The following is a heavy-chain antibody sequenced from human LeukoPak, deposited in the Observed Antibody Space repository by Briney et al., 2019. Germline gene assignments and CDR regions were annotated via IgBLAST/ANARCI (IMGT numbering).Heavy chain of an antibody. D-gene: IGHD4-23*01. CDR2: ISSSSTTI. V-gene: IGHV3-48*02. CDR3: ARDNGGSDY. CDR1: GFTFSIYS. Sequence: GGSLRLSCAASGFTFSIYSMNCVRQAPGKGLEWVSYISSSSTTIYYADSVKGRFTISRDNAKNSLYLQMNRVRDEDTDVYYCARDNGGSDYWGQGTLVTVSS. J-gene: IGHJ4*02.